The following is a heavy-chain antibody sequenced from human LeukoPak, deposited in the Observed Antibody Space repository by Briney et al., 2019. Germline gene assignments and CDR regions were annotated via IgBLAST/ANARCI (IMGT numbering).Heavy chain of an antibody. CDR2: INPSGGST. CDR1: GYTFTRYF. Sequence: ASVKVSCKASGYTFTRYFIHWVRQAPGRGLEWMGTINPSGGSTGYAQKFQGRVTMTRDTSTSTVYMELSSLRSEDTDVYYCAREGGGGIDIEPSFDYWGQGTLVTVSS. V-gene: IGHV1-46*01. D-gene: IGHD2-15*01. CDR3: AREGGGGIDIEPSFDY. J-gene: IGHJ4*02.